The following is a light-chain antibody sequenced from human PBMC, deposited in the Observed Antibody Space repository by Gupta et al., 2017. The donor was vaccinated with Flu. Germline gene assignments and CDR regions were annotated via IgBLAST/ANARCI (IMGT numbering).Light chain of an antibody. Sequence: GTLYLSPGERATPSCRARQSLNNMYLAWYQQKPGQAPRLLIYGASSRATGIPDRFSGSGSGTDLILTISRGEPEDSAVYYCHQDGIPPLTFGGGTXVEIK. V-gene: IGKV3-20*01. CDR2: GAS. J-gene: IGKJ4*01. CDR3: HQDGIPPLT. CDR1: QSLNNMY.